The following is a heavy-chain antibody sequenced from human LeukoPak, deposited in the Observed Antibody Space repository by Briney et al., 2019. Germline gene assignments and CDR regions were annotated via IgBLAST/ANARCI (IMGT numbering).Heavy chain of an antibody. Sequence: SETLSLTCTVSGGSFSSSSYYWGWIRQPPGKGLEWIGEIYHSGTTNYNPSLKSRVTISVDESRNQFSLKLSSVTAADTAVYYCARDPGGGYKDDALDIWGQGTMVIVSS. V-gene: IGHV4-39*07. D-gene: IGHD5-12*01. CDR2: IYHSGTT. J-gene: IGHJ3*02. CDR1: GGSFSSSSYY. CDR3: ARDPGGGYKDDALDI.